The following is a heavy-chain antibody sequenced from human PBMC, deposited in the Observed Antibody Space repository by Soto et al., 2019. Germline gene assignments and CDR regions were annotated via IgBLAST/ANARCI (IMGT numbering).Heavy chain of an antibody. CDR3: AIIEVPSAFGLVWFDP. Sequence: ADSVHVSFKASGYTFTSYGISWVRQAPGQGLEWMGWISAYNGNTNYAQKLQGRVTMTTDTSTSTAYMELKSLRSDDTAVDYCAIIEVPSAFGLVWFDPWVKASLIALCS. D-gene: IGHD3-16*01. CDR2: ISAYNGNT. CDR1: GYTFTSYG. J-gene: IGHJ5*02. V-gene: IGHV1-18*01.